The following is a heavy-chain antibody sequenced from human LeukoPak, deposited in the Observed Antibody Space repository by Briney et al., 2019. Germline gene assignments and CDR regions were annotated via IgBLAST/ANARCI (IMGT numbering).Heavy chain of an antibody. D-gene: IGHD4-11*01. V-gene: IGHV3-7*01. CDR3: ARGYSNYGYAFDI. Sequence: GGSLRLSCEGSGFSFSSYWMSWVRQAPGKGLEWVANIKQDGSEKYYVDSVKGRFTISRDNAKNSLYLQMNSLRAEDTAVYYCARGYSNYGYAFDIWGQGTMVTVSS. CDR2: IKQDGSEK. CDR1: GFSFSSYW. J-gene: IGHJ3*02.